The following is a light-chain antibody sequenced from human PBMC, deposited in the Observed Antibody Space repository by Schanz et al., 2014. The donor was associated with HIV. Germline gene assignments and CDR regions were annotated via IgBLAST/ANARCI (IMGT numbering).Light chain of an antibody. J-gene: IGKJ1*01. Sequence: EIVLTQSPGTLSLSPGERATLSCRASQTVSSHFLAWYQQKPGQAPRLLIYGASTRATGIPARFSGSGSGTEFTLTISSLQSDDFAVYYCQQRINWPRTFGQGTKVEIK. V-gene: IGKV3-15*01. CDR1: QTVSSH. CDR3: QQRINWPRT. CDR2: GAS.